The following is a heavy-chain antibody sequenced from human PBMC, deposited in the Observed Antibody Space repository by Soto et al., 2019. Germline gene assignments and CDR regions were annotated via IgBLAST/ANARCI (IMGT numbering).Heavy chain of an antibody. CDR3: ARDGDYYDSSGYYS. CDR1: GFTFSSYG. V-gene: IGHV3-33*01. D-gene: IGHD3-22*01. CDR2: IWYDGSNK. J-gene: IGHJ4*02. Sequence: GGSLRLSCAASGFTFSSYGMHWVRQAPGKGLEWVAVIWYDGSNKYYADSVKGRFTISRDNSKNTLYLQMNSLRAEDTAVYYCARDGDYYDSSGYYSWGQGTLVTVSS.